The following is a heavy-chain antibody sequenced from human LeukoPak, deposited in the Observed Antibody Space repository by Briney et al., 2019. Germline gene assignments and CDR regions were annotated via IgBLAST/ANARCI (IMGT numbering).Heavy chain of an antibody. CDR3: ARDLTGSGYHSFDI. J-gene: IGHJ3*02. CDR1: GGSISSYY. D-gene: IGHD3-3*01. CDR2: IYYSGST. V-gene: IGHV4-59*01. Sequence: SETLSLTCTVSGGSISSYYWSWIRQPPGKGQEWIGYIYYSGSTNYNPSFKGRVTISVDTSKNQFSLKLSSVTAADTAVYYCARDLTGSGYHSFDIWGQGTMVTVPS.